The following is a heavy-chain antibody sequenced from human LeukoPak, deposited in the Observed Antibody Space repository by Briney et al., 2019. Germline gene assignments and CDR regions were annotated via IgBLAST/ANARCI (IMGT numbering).Heavy chain of an antibody. CDR1: GFTFSDHY. CDR2: ISGSGAGT. V-gene: IGHV3-23*01. Sequence: GGSLRLSCAASGFTFSDHYMDWVRQAPGKGLEWVSFISGSGAGTYYADSVKGRFTISRDNSKNTLYLQMNSLRAEDTAVYYCAKDGGWYYDSSGYCDYWGQGTLVTVSS. D-gene: IGHD3-22*01. J-gene: IGHJ4*02. CDR3: AKDGGWYYDSSGYCDY.